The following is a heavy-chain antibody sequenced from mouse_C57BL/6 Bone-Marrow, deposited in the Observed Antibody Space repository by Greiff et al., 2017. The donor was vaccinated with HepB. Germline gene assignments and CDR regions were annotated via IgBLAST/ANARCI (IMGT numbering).Heavy chain of an antibody. CDR3: ARRDYGSSFYFDY. CDR2: ISDGGSYT. CDR1: GFTFSSYA. V-gene: IGHV5-4*03. J-gene: IGHJ2*01. Sequence: EVKVVESGGGLVKPGGSLKLSCAASGFTFSSYAMSWVRQTPEKRLEWVATISDGGSYTYYPDNVKGRFTISRDNAKNNLYLQMSHLESEDTAMYYCARRDYGSSFYFDYWGQGTTLTVSS. D-gene: IGHD1-1*01.